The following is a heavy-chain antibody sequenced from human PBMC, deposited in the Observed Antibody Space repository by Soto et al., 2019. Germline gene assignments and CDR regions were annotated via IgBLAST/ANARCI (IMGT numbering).Heavy chain of an antibody. CDR1: GGSISRGGYY. Sequence: QVQLQESGPGLVKPSQTLSLTCTVSGGSISRGGYYWNWIRQHPGKGLEWIGYIFYSGTTYYNPSLTRRVTMSVDTSKNQFSLTLSSVTAADTAVNYCATTVDPWGQGTLVPVSS. CDR3: ATTVDP. J-gene: IGHJ5*02. V-gene: IGHV4-31*03. CDR2: IFYSGTT.